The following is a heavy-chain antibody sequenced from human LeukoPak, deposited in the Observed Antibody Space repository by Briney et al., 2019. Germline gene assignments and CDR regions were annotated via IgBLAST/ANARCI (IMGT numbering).Heavy chain of an antibody. D-gene: IGHD3-10*01. CDR3: ATVMVRGVTRGYWFDP. J-gene: IGHJ5*02. CDR2: FDPEDGET. CDR1: GYTLTELS. Sequence: ASVKVSCKVSGYTLTELSMHWVRQAPGKGLEWMGGFDPEDGETIYAQKFQGRVTMTEDTSTDTAYMELSSLRSEDTAVYYCATVMVRGVTRGYWFDPWGPGTLVTVSS. V-gene: IGHV1-24*01.